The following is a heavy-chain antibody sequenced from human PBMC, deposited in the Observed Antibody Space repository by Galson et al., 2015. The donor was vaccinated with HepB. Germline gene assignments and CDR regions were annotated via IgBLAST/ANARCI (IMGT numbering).Heavy chain of an antibody. J-gene: IGHJ2*01. V-gene: IGHV5-51*01. CDR1: GYSFTSYW. CDR3: ARQNEGYSSSWYSPNWYFDL. D-gene: IGHD6-13*01. Sequence: QSGAEVKRPGESLKTSCKGSGYSFTSYWIGWVRQMPGKGLEWMGIIYPGDSDTRYSPSFQGQVTISADKSISTAYLQWSSLKASDTAMYYCARQNEGYSSSWYSPNWYFDLWGRGTLVTVSS. CDR2: IYPGDSDT.